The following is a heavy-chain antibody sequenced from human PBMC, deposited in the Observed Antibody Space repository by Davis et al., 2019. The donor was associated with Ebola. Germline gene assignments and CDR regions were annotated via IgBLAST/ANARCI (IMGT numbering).Heavy chain of an antibody. D-gene: IGHD3-22*01. CDR1: GFTFSGHW. Sequence: GESLKISCAASGFTFSGHWMTWVRQAAGKGLEWVANINQDGSEKYYVDSVKDRFTISRDNAKNSLYLQMNSLRAEDTAVYYCARGDSSGYYYHYYYGMDVWGQGTTVTVSS. CDR2: INQDGSEK. CDR3: ARGDSSGYYYHYYYGMDV. J-gene: IGHJ6*02. V-gene: IGHV3-7*03.